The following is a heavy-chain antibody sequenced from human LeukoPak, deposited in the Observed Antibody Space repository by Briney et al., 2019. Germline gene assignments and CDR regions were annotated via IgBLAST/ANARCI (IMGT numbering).Heavy chain of an antibody. CDR2: IIPLLGIA. Sequence: GASVKVSCKDSGDTLNSYAISWVRQAPGQGLEWMGRIIPLLGIANYAQKFQGRVTISADKSTSTAYMELSSLRSEDTAVYYCATVPTTVTTSANFDYWGQGTLVTVSS. D-gene: IGHD4-17*01. CDR1: GDTLNSYA. CDR3: ATVPTTVTTSANFDY. J-gene: IGHJ4*02. V-gene: IGHV1-69*04.